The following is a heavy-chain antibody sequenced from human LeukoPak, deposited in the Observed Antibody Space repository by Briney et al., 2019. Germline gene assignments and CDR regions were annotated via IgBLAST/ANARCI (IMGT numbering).Heavy chain of an antibody. V-gene: IGHV3-7*01. J-gene: IGHJ4*02. CDR2: IKQDGSEK. Sequence: PGGSLRLSCAASGFTFSSYWISWVRQAPGKGLEWVANIKQDGSEKYYVDSVKGRFTISRDNAKNSLYLQMNSLRAEDTALYYCARAKGIAVADLWGQGTLVTVSS. CDR3: ARAKGIAVADL. D-gene: IGHD6-19*01. CDR1: GFTFSSYW.